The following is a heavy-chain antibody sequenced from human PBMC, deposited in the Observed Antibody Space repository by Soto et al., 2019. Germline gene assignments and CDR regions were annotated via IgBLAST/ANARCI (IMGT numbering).Heavy chain of an antibody. V-gene: IGHV1-18*04. CDR2: ISASNGNR. CDR1: GYDCSSYG. Sequence: QVQLVQSGAEVKKPGASVKVSCKASGYDCSSYGISWVRQAPGQGLEWRGWISASNGNRDYAQQFQGRVTITSDTSRNTAYMELRSMRSDDTAVYYCVRDPQRNDYWGQGTLVNVSS. CDR3: VRDPQRNDY. D-gene: IGHD2-2*01. J-gene: IGHJ4*02.